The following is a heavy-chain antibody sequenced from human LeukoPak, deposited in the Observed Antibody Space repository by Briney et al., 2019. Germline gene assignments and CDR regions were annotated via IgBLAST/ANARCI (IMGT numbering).Heavy chain of an antibody. CDR3: ARHYGDYAFDY. D-gene: IGHD4-17*01. Sequence: SETPSPTCPVSGGSPITYYWSWIRQPPGKGLEGIGYIHYSGSTNYNPSLKSRLIISVDTSKNQFSLKMRSVTAADTAVYFCARHYGDYAFDYWGQGNPVTVSS. V-gene: IGHV4-59*08. CDR2: IHYSGST. CDR1: GGSPITYY. J-gene: IGHJ4*02.